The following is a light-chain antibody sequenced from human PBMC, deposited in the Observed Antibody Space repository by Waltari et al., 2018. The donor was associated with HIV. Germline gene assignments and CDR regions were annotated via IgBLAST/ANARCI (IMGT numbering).Light chain of an antibody. CDR3: QQSYDAPYT. CDR2: ATS. CDR1: QNISLY. V-gene: IGKV1-39*01. J-gene: IGKJ2*01. Sequence: DIQMTQSPSSLSASVGDRVTITCRASQNISLYLNWYQHKPGQAPKLLIYATSTLQSGVPSRFSGSAFGTGFTLTINSLQPEDFATYYCQQSYDAPYTFGQGTKVET.